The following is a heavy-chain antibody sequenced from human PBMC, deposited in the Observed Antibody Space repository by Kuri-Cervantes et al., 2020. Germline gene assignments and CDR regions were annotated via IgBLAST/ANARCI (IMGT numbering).Heavy chain of an antibody. CDR1: GFTFSSYS. V-gene: IGHV3-21*04. CDR2: ISSSSSYI. CDR3: AKIKGGVVIRNGYFQH. J-gene: IGHJ1*01. Sequence: GESLKISCAASGFTFSSYSMNWVRQAPGKGLEWVSSISSSSSYIYYADSVKGRFTISRDNAKNSLYLQMNSLRAEDTAVYYCAKIKGGVVIRNGYFQHWGQGILVTVSS. D-gene: IGHD3-22*01.